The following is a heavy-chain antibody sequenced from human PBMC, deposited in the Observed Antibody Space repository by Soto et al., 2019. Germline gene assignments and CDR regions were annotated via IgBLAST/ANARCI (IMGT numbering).Heavy chain of an antibody. J-gene: IGHJ4*02. Sequence: SETLSLTCTVSGGSISSGGYYWSWIRQHPGKGLEWIGYIYYSGSTYYNPSLKSRVTISVDTSKNQFSLKLSSVTAADTAVYYCAREWEEYCSSTSCRYFDYWGQGTLVTVSS. CDR3: AREWEEYCSSTSCRYFDY. CDR2: IYYSGST. V-gene: IGHV4-31*03. D-gene: IGHD2-2*01. CDR1: GGSISSGGYY.